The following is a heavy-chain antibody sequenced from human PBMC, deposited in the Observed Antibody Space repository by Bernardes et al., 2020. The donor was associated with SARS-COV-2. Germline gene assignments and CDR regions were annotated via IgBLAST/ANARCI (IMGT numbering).Heavy chain of an antibody. D-gene: IGHD5-12*01. Sequence: GGSLRLSCAASGFTFDDYGMSWVRQAPGKGLEWVSGINWNGGSTGYADSVKGRFTISRDNAKNSLYLQMNSLRAEDTALYHCARDLVATHVYTYNWFDPWGQGTLVTVSS. CDR1: GFTFDDYG. V-gene: IGHV3-20*01. CDR2: INWNGGST. CDR3: ARDLVATHVYTYNWFDP. J-gene: IGHJ5*02.